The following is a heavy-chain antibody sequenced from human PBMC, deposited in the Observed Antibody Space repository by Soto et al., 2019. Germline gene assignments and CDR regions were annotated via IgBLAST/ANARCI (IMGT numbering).Heavy chain of an antibody. CDR1: GGTFGSYA. J-gene: IGHJ6*01. D-gene: IGHD2-2*01. V-gene: IGHV1-69*01. Sequence: QVQLVQSGAEVKKPGSSVKVSCKASGGTFGSYAISWVRQAPGQGLEWMGGIIPIPVTANYAQKFQGRVTIAADESTSTAYMELSSMRSEDTAVYYCARSQGSSTSLELYYYYYYGMDVWGQGTTVTVSS. CDR3: ARSQGSSTSLELYYYYYYGMDV. CDR2: IIPIPVTA.